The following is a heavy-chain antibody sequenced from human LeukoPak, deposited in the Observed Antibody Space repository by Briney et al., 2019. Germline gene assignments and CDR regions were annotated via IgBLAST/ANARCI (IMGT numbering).Heavy chain of an antibody. CDR3: AREERNSWDRYFQH. CDR2: INHSGST. J-gene: IGHJ1*01. D-gene: IGHD6-13*01. CDR1: GGSFSGYY. V-gene: IGHV4-34*01. Sequence: SETLSLTCAVYGGSFSGYYWSWIRQPPGKGLEWIGEINHSGSTNYSPSLKSRVTISIDTSKNQFSLKLSSVTAADTAVYYCAREERNSWDRYFQHWGQGTLVTVSS.